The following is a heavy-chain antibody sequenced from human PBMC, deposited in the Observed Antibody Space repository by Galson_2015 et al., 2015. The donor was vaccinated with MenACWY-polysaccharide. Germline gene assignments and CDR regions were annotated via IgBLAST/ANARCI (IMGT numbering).Heavy chain of an antibody. CDR3: AKDHASFGWPTFDS. CDR1: GFAVSSRA. V-gene: IGHV3-23*01. CDR2: ITNNAGKT. D-gene: IGHD3-10*01. Sequence: SLRLSCAASGFAVSSRAMRWVRQAPGKEPEWIAAITNNAGKTYYAHSVMGRFTISRDSSSNTVSLQMNSLRVEDTALYLCAKDHASFGWPTFDSWGPGTLVTVSS. J-gene: IGHJ4*02.